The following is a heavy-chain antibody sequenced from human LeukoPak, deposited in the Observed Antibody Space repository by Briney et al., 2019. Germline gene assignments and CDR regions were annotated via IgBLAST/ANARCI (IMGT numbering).Heavy chain of an antibody. D-gene: IGHD2-15*01. CDR3: ARDVYSHTQRETYGMDV. CDR2: IIPIFGTA. J-gene: IGHJ6*02. Sequence: SVKVSCKASGGTFSSYAISWVRQAPGQGLEWMGGIIPIFGTANYAQKFQGRVTITADESTSTAFMELSSLRSEDTAVYYCARDVYSHTQRETYGMDVWGQGTTVTVSS. V-gene: IGHV1-69*13. CDR1: GGTFSSYA.